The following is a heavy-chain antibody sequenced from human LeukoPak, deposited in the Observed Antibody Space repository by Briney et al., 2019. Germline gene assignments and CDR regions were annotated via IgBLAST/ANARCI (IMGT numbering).Heavy chain of an antibody. V-gene: IGHV5-10-1*01. J-gene: IGHJ4*02. CDR2: IDPSDSYT. CDR1: GYTFTIYC. D-gene: IGHD2-15*01. Sequence: GESLKISCKGSGYTFTIYCISWLRHMPGKGLEWMGRIDPSDSYTNYSPSFQGHVTISADKSISTAYLQWSSLKASDTAMYYCARQSGSPLDWGQGTLVTVSS. CDR3: ARQSGSPLD.